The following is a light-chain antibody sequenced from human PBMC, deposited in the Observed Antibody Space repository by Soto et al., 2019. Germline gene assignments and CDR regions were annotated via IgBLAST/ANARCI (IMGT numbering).Light chain of an antibody. Sequence: QSALTRPPSASGSPGQSVTISCTGTSSDVGAYNYVSWYQQYPGKAPKLMIYEVSKRPSGVPDRFSGSKSGKTASLTVSGVQPEDVADYYCTSYAGSNIWVFGRGTKLTVL. J-gene: IGLJ3*02. CDR1: SSDVGAYNY. V-gene: IGLV2-8*01. CDR2: EVS. CDR3: TSYAGSNIWV.